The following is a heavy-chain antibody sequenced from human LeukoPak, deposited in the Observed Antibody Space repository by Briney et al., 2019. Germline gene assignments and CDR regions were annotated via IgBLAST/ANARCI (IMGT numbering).Heavy chain of an antibody. CDR1: GFTFSSYS. J-gene: IGHJ3*02. CDR3: ARDIWFGIDSFDI. Sequence: GGSLRLSCAASGFTFSSYSMNWVRQAPGKGLEWVSSISSSSSYIYYADSVKGRFTISRDNAKNSLYLQMNSLRAEGTAVYYCARDIWFGIDSFDIWGQGTMVTVSS. CDR2: ISSSSSYI. D-gene: IGHD3-10*01. V-gene: IGHV3-21*01.